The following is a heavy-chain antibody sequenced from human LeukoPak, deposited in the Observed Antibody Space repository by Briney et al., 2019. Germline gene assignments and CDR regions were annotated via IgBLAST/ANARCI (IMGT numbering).Heavy chain of an antibody. CDR3: ARVPNTRSRGCMGYFDY. CDR1: GFTVSSNY. J-gene: IGHJ4*02. V-gene: IGHV3-66*01. D-gene: IGHD2-8*01. Sequence: GGSLRLSCAASGFTVSSNYMSWVRQAPGKGLEWVSVIYSGGSTYYADSVKGRFTISRDNSKNTLYLQMNSLRAEDTAVYYCARVPNTRSRGCMGYFDYWGQGTLVTVSS. CDR2: IYSGGST.